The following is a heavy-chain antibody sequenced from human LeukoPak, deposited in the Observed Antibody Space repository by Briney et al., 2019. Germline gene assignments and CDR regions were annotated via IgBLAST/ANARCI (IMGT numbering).Heavy chain of an antibody. CDR1: GGSISSYY. V-gene: IGHV4-59*01. Sequence: SETLSLTCTASGGSISSYYWSWIQQPPGKGLEWIGYIYYSGSTNYNPSLKSRVTISVDTSKNQFSLKLSSVTAADTAVYYCARDRYDFWSGRHAFDIWGQGTMVTVSS. CDR2: IYYSGST. J-gene: IGHJ3*02. CDR3: ARDRYDFWSGRHAFDI. D-gene: IGHD3-3*01.